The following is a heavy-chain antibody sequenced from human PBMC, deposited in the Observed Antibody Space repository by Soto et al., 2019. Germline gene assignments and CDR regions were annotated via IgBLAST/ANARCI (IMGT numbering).Heavy chain of an antibody. CDR2: IGIKANNYAT. V-gene: IGHV3-73*01. CDR3: TRPFDCSGDACYAGGYYYYGMDV. CDR1: GFTFSGSA. J-gene: IGHJ6*02. Sequence: EVQLVESGGGSVQPGGSLKLSCAASGFTFSGSAMHWVRQASGKGLEWVGRIGIKANNYATAYAASVKGRFIISRDDAKNTAHLQMNSLKTEDTAVYYCTRPFDCSGDACYAGGYYYYGMDVWGQGTTVTVSS. D-gene: IGHD2-15*01.